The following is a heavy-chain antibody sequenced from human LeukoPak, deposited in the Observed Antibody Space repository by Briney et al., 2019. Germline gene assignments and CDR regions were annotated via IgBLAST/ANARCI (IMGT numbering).Heavy chain of an antibody. V-gene: IGHV3-23*01. CDR2: ISGSGGST. CDR3: AKGRDYDFWSGYYPFDY. J-gene: IGHJ4*02. CDR1: GFTFSSYA. Sequence: GGSLRLSCAASGFTFSSYAMSWVRQAPGKGLEWVSAISGSGGSTYYADSVKGRFTIPRDNSKNTLYLQMNSLRAEDTAVYYCAKGRDYDFWSGYYPFDYWGQGTLVTVSS. D-gene: IGHD3-3*01.